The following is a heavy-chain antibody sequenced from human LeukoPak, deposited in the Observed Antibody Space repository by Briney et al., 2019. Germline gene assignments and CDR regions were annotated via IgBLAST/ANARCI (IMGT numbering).Heavy chain of an antibody. J-gene: IGHJ4*02. D-gene: IGHD3-10*01. CDR3: ASGTLSYYYGSGSYFDY. CDR1: GFTFSSYS. Sequence: PGGSLRLSCAASGFTFSSYSMNWVRQAPGKGLEWVSSISSSSSYIYYADSVKGLFTISRDNAKNSLYLQMNSLRAEDTAVYYCASGTLSYYYGSGSYFDYWGQGTLVTVSS. V-gene: IGHV3-21*01. CDR2: ISSSSSYI.